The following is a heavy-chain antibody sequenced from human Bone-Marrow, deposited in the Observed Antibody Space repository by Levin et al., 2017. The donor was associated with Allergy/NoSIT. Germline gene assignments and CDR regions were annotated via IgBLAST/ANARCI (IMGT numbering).Heavy chain of an antibody. Sequence: GESLKISCAASGFTFSSYAMSWVRQAPGKGLEWVSAISGSGGSTYYADSVKGRFTISRDNSKNTLYLQMNSLRAEDTAVYYCAKDRAGLHTVTNWFNWFDPWGQGTLVTVSS. J-gene: IGHJ5*02. CDR1: GFTFSSYA. CDR2: ISGSGGST. D-gene: IGHD4-17*01. CDR3: AKDRAGLHTVTNWFNWFDP. V-gene: IGHV3-23*01.